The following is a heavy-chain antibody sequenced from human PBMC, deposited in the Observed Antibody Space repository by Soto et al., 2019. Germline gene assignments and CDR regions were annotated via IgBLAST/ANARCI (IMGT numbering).Heavy chain of an antibody. Sequence: GGSLRLSCAASGFTFRSYSMNWVRQAPGKGLEWVSYISSSNRAINYADSVKGRFIISRDNAKNSLYLQMHSLRDEDTAVYYCAREGWPLLQTGMDVWGQGTTVTVSS. CDR1: GFTFRSYS. CDR3: AREGWPLLQTGMDV. V-gene: IGHV3-48*02. J-gene: IGHJ6*02. D-gene: IGHD2-15*01. CDR2: ISSSNRAI.